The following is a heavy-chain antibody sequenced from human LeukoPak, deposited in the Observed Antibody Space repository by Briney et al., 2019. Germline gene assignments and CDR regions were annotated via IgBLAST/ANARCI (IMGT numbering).Heavy chain of an antibody. CDR3: ARDRGSSGWFYYYYYYMDV. CDR1: GYTFTSYY. CDR2: IDPSGGST. V-gene: IGHV1-46*01. J-gene: IGHJ6*03. D-gene: IGHD6-19*01. Sequence: ASVKVSCKASGYTFTSYYTHWVRQAPGQGLEWMGIIDPSGGSTSYAQKFQGRVTMTRDMSTSTVYMELSSLRSEDTAVYYCARDRGSSGWFYYYYYYMDVWGKGTTVTVSS.